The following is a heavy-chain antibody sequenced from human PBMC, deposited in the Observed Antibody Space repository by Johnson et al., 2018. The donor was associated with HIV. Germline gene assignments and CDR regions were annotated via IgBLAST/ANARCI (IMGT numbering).Heavy chain of an antibody. CDR3: ARDRILTGYDASDI. CDR2: IYSGGST. V-gene: IGHV3-53*01. D-gene: IGHD3-9*01. CDR1: GFTVSSNY. J-gene: IGHJ3*02. Sequence: VQLVESGGGLIQPGGSLRLSCAASGFTVSSNYMSWVRQAPGKGLEWVSVIYSGGSTDYADSVKGRFTISRDNSKNTLYLQMNSLRAEDTAVYYCARDRILTGYDASDIWGQGTMVIVSS.